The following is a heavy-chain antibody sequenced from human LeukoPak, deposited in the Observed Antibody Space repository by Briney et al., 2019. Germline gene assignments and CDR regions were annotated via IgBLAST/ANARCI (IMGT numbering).Heavy chain of an antibody. CDR1: GFTVSSNE. CDR3: ARSPSITMVRGVIITMNWFDP. CDR2: ISGGST. D-gene: IGHD3-10*01. Sequence: PGGSLRLSCAASGFTVSSNEMSWVRQAPGKGLEWVSSISGGSTYYADSRKGRFTISRDNSKNTLHLQMNSLRAEDTAVYYCARSPSITMVRGVIITMNWFDPWGQGTLVTVSS. V-gene: IGHV3-38-3*01. J-gene: IGHJ5*02.